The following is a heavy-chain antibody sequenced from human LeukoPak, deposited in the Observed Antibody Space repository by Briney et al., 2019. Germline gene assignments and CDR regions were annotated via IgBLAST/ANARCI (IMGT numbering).Heavy chain of an antibody. J-gene: IGHJ4*02. CDR2: INTAGTT. CDR3: ARERHY. Sequence: GGSLRLSSAASGFTVSSTYMSWVRQAPGEGLEWVSLINTAGTTYYVDSVKGRFTISRDKSMNTLYLQMNSLRAEDTAVYYCARERHYWGQGALVTVSS. V-gene: IGHV3-66*01. CDR1: GFTVSSTY.